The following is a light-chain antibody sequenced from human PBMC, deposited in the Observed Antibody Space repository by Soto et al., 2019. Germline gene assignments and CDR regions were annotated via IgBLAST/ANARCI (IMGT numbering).Light chain of an antibody. CDR2: KAS. V-gene: IGKV1-5*03. J-gene: IGKJ2*01. CDR3: QQTHSTIHS. Sequence: DIQMTQSPSTLSGSVGDRVTITCPASQTISSWLAWYQQKPGKAPKLLIYKASTLKSGVPSRFSGSGSGTEFTLTISSLQPEDFATYYCQQTHSTIHSFGQGTKVDIK. CDR1: QTISSW.